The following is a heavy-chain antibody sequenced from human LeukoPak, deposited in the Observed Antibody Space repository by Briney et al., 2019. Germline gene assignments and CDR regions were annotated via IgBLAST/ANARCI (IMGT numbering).Heavy chain of an antibody. V-gene: IGHV1-2*02. CDR3: ARDHHSQQLVPDY. D-gene: IGHD6-6*01. J-gene: IGHJ4*02. CDR1: GYTFTGYY. Sequence: ASVKVSCKASGYTFTGYYMHWVRQAPGQGLEWMGWINPNSGGTNYAQKFQGRVTMTRDTSISTAYMELSRLRSDDTAVYYCARDHHSQQLVPDYWGQGTLVTVSS. CDR2: INPNSGGT.